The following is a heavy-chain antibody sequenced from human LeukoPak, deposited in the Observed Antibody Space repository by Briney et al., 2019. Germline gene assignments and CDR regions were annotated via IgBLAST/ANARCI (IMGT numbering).Heavy chain of an antibody. V-gene: IGHV1-69*04. D-gene: IGHD4-23*01. J-gene: IGHJ4*02. CDR3: ARSTVVIDY. CDR2: IIPILGIA. Sequence: GASAKVSCKASGGTFSSYAISWVRQAPGQGLEWMGRIIPILGIANYAQKFQGRVTITADKSTSTAYMELSSLRSEDTAVYYCARSTVVIDYWGQGTLVTVSS. CDR1: GGTFSSYA.